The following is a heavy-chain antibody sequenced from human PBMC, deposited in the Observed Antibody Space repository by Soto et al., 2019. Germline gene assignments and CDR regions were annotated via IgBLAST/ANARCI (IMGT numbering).Heavy chain of an antibody. CDR1: GFTFRSKG. CDR3: ARDGVVPVVIVWSMDV. D-gene: IGHD2-2*02. J-gene: IGHJ6*01. V-gene: IGHV3-33*01. Sequence: PGGSLRLSCAASGFTFRSKGMHWVRQAPGKGLEWVAVIWYNGNNKYYGDSLKGRFTISRDNSKNRLSLEMNSVRAEDTAVYSCARDGVVPVVIVWSMDVWGQATTVTVSS. CDR2: IWYNGNNK.